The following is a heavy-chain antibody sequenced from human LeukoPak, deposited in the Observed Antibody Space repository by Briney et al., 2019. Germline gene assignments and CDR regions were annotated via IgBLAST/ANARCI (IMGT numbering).Heavy chain of an antibody. CDR2: INPSGGST. D-gene: IGHD6-19*01. Sequence: GASVKVSCKASGYTFTSYYMHWVRQAPGQGLEWMGIINPSGGSTSYAQKFQGRVTMTRDTSTSTVYVELSSLRSEDTAVYYCARDHRLGNFDYWGQGTLVTVSS. J-gene: IGHJ4*02. CDR3: ARDHRLGNFDY. V-gene: IGHV1-46*01. CDR1: GYTFTSYY.